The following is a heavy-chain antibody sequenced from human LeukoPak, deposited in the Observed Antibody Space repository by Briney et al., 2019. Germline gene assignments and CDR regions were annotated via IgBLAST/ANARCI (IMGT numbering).Heavy chain of an antibody. CDR1: GFTFDDYA. CDR3: AKDPDRMVRGPTFDY. D-gene: IGHD3-10*01. J-gene: IGHJ4*02. Sequence: GGSLRLSCAASGFTFDDYAMHWVRQAPGKGLEWVSGISWNSGSIGYADSVKGRFTISRDNAKNSLYLQMNSLRAEDTALYYCAKDPDRMVRGPTFDYWGQGTLVTVS. CDR2: ISWNSGSI. V-gene: IGHV3-9*01.